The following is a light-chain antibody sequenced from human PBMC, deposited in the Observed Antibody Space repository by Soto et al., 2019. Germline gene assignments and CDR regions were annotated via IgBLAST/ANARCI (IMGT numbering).Light chain of an antibody. CDR2: WAS. V-gene: IGKV4-1*01. CDR3: QQYYSAPFT. Sequence: DIVMTQSPDSLAVSLGERATINCKSSQSVLYSSNNKNYLAWFQQKPGQPPKLLIYWASTRESGVPDRFIGSGSGTDFTLTISSLQAADVAVYYCQQYYSAPFTFGPGTKVDIK. J-gene: IGKJ3*01. CDR1: QSVLYSSNNKNY.